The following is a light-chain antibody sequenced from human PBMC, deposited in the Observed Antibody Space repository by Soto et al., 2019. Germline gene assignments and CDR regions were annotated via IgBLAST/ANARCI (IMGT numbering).Light chain of an antibody. Sequence: EIVLTQSPGTLSLSPGDRATLSCRASQSVYNNYLAWYQQKPGQAPRLLIYDASARFTGIPDRFSGSGSGTEFTLTISILEPEDFAVYYCQRYGTSFSFGGGTKVEIK. CDR2: DAS. CDR1: QSVYNNY. CDR3: QRYGTSFS. J-gene: IGKJ4*01. V-gene: IGKV3-20*01.